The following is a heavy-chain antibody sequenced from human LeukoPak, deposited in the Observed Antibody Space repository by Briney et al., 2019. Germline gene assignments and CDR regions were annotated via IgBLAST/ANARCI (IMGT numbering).Heavy chain of an antibody. V-gene: IGHV1-2*02. Sequence: ASVKVSCKASGYTFTDYYMHWVRQAPGQGLEWMGWINPNNGGTKYAPKFQGRVTMTRDTSISTAYMELSGLRSDDTAVYYCARVAGLCSAGSCGNWFDPWGQGTLVTVSS. CDR1: GYTFTDYY. D-gene: IGHD3-10*01. J-gene: IGHJ5*02. CDR2: INPNNGGT. CDR3: ARVAGLCSAGSCGNWFDP.